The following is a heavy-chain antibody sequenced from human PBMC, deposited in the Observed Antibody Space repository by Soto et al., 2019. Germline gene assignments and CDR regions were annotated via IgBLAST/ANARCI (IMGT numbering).Heavy chain of an antibody. Sequence: ASVKVSCKASGYTFTSYAMHWVRQAPGQRLEWMGWINAGNGNTKYSQKFQGRVTITRDTSASTAYMELSSLRSEDTAVYYCARVRIARGTIFGVFIRVGEYFQNWGQATLFTVSS. CDR3: ARVRIARGTIFGVFIRVGEYFQN. J-gene: IGHJ1*01. V-gene: IGHV1-3*01. CDR1: GYTFTSYA. D-gene: IGHD3-3*01. CDR2: INAGNGNT.